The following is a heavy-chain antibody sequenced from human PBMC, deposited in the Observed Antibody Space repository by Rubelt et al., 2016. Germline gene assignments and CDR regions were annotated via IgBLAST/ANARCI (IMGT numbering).Heavy chain of an antibody. Sequence: QVQLQQWGAGLLKPSETLSLTCAVYGGSLSGYYWIWIRQPPGKGLEWIGEINHSGSPHYNPSLKSRVTISVDLSKNQFSLKLTAVAAADTAVYFCARSVRFLEKDSDIWGRGTLVTVSS. CDR2: INHSGSP. CDR1: GGSLSGYY. V-gene: IGHV4-34*01. J-gene: IGHJ3*02. D-gene: IGHD3-3*01. CDR3: ARSVRFLEKDSDI.